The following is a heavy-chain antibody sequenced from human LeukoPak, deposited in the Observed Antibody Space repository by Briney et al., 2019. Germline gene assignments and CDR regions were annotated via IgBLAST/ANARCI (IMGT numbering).Heavy chain of an antibody. D-gene: IGHD6-19*01. CDR1: GFTFDDYA. V-gene: IGHV3-9*01. CDR2: ISWNSGSI. J-gene: IGHJ4*02. CDR3: AKDTHSSGWYYFDY. Sequence: QPGRSLRLSCAASGFTFDDYAMHWVRHAPGKGLEWVSGISWNSGSIGYADSVKGRFTISRDNAKNSLYLQMNSLRAEDTALYYCAKDTHSSGWYYFDYWGQGTLVTVSS.